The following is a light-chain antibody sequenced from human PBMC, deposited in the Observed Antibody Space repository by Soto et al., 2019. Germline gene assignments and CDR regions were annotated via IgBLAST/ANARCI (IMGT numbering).Light chain of an antibody. CDR1: SSDVGGYNF. Sequence: QSALTQPASVSGSPGQSITISCTGTSSDVGGYNFVSWYQHHLGKAPKLMIYEVSDRPSGGSNRFSGSKSDNTASLTISGLQAEDEAVYYCCSYTSSNTRVFGGGTTVTVL. J-gene: IGLJ3*02. CDR3: CSYTSSNTRV. CDR2: EVS. V-gene: IGLV2-14*01.